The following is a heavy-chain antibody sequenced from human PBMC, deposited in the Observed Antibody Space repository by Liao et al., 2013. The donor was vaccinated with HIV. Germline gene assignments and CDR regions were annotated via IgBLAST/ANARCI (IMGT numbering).Heavy chain of an antibody. Sequence: QVQLQQWGAGLLKPSETLSLTCGVYDGAFIAYFWSWIRQPPGKGLEWIGEINHTGSTNFNPSLKSRVTISVDTSKNQFSLKLSSVTAADTAVYYCARAPLRGYYYYMDVWGIGTTVTVSS. CDR1: DGAFIAYF. CDR2: INHTGST. CDR3: ARAPLRGYYYYMDV. J-gene: IGHJ6*03. D-gene: IGHD5-12*01. V-gene: IGHV4-34*01.